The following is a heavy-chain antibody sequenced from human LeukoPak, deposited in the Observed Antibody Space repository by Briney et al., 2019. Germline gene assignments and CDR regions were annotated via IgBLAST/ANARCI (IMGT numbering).Heavy chain of an antibody. CDR1: GFTFSSCA. CDR3: AKGAYDSSAYYYVGAFDI. Sequence: GGSLRLSCAASGFTFSSCAMSWVRQAPGKGLEWVSAISGSGGSTYYADSVRGRFTISRDNSKNTLYLQMNSLRAEDTAVYYCAKGAYDSSAYYYVGAFDIWGQGTMVTVSS. CDR2: ISGSGGST. D-gene: IGHD3-22*01. V-gene: IGHV3-23*01. J-gene: IGHJ3*02.